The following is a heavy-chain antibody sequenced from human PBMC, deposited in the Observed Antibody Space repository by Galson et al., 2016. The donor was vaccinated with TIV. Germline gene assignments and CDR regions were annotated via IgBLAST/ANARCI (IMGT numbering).Heavy chain of an antibody. CDR1: GYTFTGYY. CDR3: ARAQVIAARGWYYYYGMDV. V-gene: IGHV1-2*04. D-gene: IGHD6-6*01. Sequence: SVKVSCKASGYTFTGYYMHWVRQAPGQGLEWMGWVNPNSGGTNYAQKFQGWVTMTRDTSISTTYMELSRLRSDDTAVYYCARAQVIAARGWYYYYGMDVWGQGTTVTVSS. J-gene: IGHJ6*02. CDR2: VNPNSGGT.